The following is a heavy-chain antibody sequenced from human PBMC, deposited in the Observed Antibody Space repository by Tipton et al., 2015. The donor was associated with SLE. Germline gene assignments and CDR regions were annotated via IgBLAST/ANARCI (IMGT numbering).Heavy chain of an antibody. CDR3: ARDSPTVDGTFDS. CDR2: IYASGST. D-gene: IGHD6-19*01. CDR1: GGSISSYY. J-gene: IGHJ4*02. V-gene: IGHV4-4*07. Sequence: TLSLTCTVSGGSISSYYWSWIRQPPGKGLEWIGRIYASGSTNYNPSLRSRAAMSVDTSKSRFSLKLTSVTAADTAVYYCARDSPTVDGTFDSWGQGTLVIVSA.